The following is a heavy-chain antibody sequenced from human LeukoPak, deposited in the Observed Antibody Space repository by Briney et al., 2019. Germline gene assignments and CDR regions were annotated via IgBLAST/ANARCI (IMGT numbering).Heavy chain of an antibody. Sequence: PSETLSLTCTVSGGSISSYYWSWIRQPAGKGLEWIGRIYTSGSTNYNPSLKSRVTMSVDTSKNQFSLKLSSVTAADTAVYYCARGYSSDRWSYYYYMDVWGKGTTVTVSS. D-gene: IGHD6-25*01. V-gene: IGHV4-4*07. CDR2: IYTSGST. CDR1: GGSISSYY. J-gene: IGHJ6*03. CDR3: ARGYSSDRWSYYYYMDV.